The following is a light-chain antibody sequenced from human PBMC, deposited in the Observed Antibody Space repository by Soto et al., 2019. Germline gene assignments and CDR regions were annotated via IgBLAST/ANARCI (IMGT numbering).Light chain of an antibody. CDR3: QEDSSFSYT. CDR1: HSIAGL. Sequence: DIQMPQSPSTLSASVGDRVTITCRASHSIAGLLAWYQQKPGKAPKVMIYDTSNLESGVPSRFSVSGSGTDFTLTISSLQPEDFVTYFCQEDSSFSYTSGQGTRL. V-gene: IGKV1-5*01. CDR2: DTS. J-gene: IGKJ2*01.